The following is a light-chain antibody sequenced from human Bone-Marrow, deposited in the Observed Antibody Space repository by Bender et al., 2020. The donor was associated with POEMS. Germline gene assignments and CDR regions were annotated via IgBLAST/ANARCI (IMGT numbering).Light chain of an antibody. CDR3: CSYAGSYTWV. Sequence: QSVLTQPPSVSGSPGQSVTISCTGTGSNVGGYNYVSWYQQHPGKAPRLIIYGVDKWPSGVTDRFSGSKSGHMAFLTISRLQAEDEADYYCCSYAGSYTWVFGGGTELTVL. CDR2: GVD. J-gene: IGLJ3*02. V-gene: IGLV2-11*01. CDR1: GSNVGGYNY.